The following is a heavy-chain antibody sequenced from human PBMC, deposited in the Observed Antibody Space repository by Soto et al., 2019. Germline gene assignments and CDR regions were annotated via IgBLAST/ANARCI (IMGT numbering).Heavy chain of an antibody. J-gene: IGHJ3*02. CDR3: TKEKSVMLSGYDAFEI. Sequence: GGSLRLSCAASGFTFSDYEMNWVRQAPGKGLEWVAHITSSGSVKYADFVRGRFTISRDNADNSLYLQMSSLRAEDTALYYCTKEKSVMLSGYDAFEIWGRGTMVTVSS. V-gene: IGHV3-48*03. CDR2: ITSSGSV. CDR1: GFTFSDYE. D-gene: IGHD5-12*01.